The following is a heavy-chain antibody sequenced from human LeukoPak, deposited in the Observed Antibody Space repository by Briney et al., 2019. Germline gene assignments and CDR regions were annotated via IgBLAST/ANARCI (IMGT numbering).Heavy chain of an antibody. D-gene: IGHD3-3*01. CDR2: INPNSGGT. CDR1: GYTFTGYY. Sequence: ASVKVSCKASGYTFTGYYMHWVRQAPGQGLEWMGWINPNSGGTNYAQKFQGRVTMTRDTSISKAYMELSRLRSDDTAVYYCARDLWTFWSGYYWAYWGQGTLVTVSS. J-gene: IGHJ4*02. V-gene: IGHV1-2*02. CDR3: ARDLWTFWSGYYWAY.